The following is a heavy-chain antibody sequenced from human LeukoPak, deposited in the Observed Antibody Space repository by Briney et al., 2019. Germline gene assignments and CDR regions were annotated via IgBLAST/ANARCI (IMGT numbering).Heavy chain of an antibody. J-gene: IGHJ4*02. CDR1: GFTFSNYR. CDR2: IKQDGREK. CDR3: ARDSWDGDLDY. V-gene: IGHV3-7*01. D-gene: IGHD6-13*01. Sequence: GGSLRLSCAASGFTFSNYRMSWVRQAPGKGLEWVANIKQDGREKHYVDSVKGRFTISRDNAKNSLFLQMQSLRAEDTAVYYCARDSWDGDLDYWGQGTLVTVSS.